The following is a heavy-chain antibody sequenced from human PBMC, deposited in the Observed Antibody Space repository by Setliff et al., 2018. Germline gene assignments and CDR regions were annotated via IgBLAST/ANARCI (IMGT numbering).Heavy chain of an antibody. V-gene: IGHV4-4*02. CDR3: GRDPHTPTVTTRGDY. D-gene: IGHD4-17*01. CDR1: GVSIRTSNW. J-gene: IGHJ4*02. CDR2: IYHNGIT. Sequence: PSETLSLTCAVSGVSIRTSNWWSWVRQPPGKGLEWIGEIYHNGITNYNPSLKSRVSISVDKSKNQVSLKLNSVTAADTAVYYCGRDPHTPTVTTRGDYWGQGTLVTVSS.